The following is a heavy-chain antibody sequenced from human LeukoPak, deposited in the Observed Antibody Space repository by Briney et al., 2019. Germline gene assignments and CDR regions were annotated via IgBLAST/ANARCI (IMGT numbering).Heavy chain of an antibody. CDR1: GGTFSSYA. V-gene: IGHV1-69*05. CDR3: ARDPLPKYYYDSSGYYDY. J-gene: IGHJ4*02. Sequence: GASVKVSCKASGGTFSSYAISWVRQAPGQGLEWMGGIIPIFGTANYAQKFQGRVTITTDESTSTAYMELSSLRSEDTAVYYCARDPLPKYYYDSSGYYDYWGQGTLVTVSS. D-gene: IGHD3-22*01. CDR2: IIPIFGTA.